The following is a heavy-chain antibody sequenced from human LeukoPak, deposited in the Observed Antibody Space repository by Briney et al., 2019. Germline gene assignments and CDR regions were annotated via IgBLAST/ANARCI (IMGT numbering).Heavy chain of an antibody. D-gene: IGHD2-21*01. Sequence: PGRSLSLSCTASGFSFSSYAMHWGRQPPGEGLEGVAGISYDGSNKYYADSVKGRFTISRDNSKNTLYLQMNSLRAEDTAVYSCARDPNPRHIVVVALQWYFDYWGQGTLVTVSS. CDR2: ISYDGSNK. CDR1: GFSFSSYA. V-gene: IGHV3-30-3*01. J-gene: IGHJ4*02. CDR3: ARDPNPRHIVVVALQWYFDY.